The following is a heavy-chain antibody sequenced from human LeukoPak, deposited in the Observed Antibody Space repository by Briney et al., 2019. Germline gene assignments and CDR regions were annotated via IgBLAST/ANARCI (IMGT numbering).Heavy chain of an antibody. CDR2: IIGSGGST. CDR3: ARVGNSDYYYYYMDV. J-gene: IGHJ6*03. CDR1: GFTFSSYG. D-gene: IGHD4-23*01. V-gene: IGHV3-23*01. Sequence: QSGGSLRLSCAASGFTFSSYGMHWVRQAPGKGPEWVSSIIGSGGSTYYADSVKGRFTISRDNSKNTLYLQMNSLRAEDTAVYYCARVGNSDYYYYYMDVWGKGTTVTVSS.